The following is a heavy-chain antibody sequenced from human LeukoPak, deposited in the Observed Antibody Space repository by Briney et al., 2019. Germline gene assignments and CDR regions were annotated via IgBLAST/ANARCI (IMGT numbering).Heavy chain of an antibody. CDR2: IVFGSGNT. CDR3: AADGVVAHHNWFDP. Sequence: GPSVKVSCKASGFPFTSSAMQWVRQARGQRLEWIGWIVFGSGNTNYAQKFQERVTITRDMSTSTAYMELSSLRSEDTAVYYCAADGVVAHHNWFDPWGQGTLVTVSS. D-gene: IGHD2-15*01. J-gene: IGHJ5*02. CDR1: GFPFTSSA. V-gene: IGHV1-58*02.